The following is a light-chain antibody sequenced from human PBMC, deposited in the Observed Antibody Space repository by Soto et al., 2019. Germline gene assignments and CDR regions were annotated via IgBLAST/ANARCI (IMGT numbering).Light chain of an antibody. CDR2: KAS. CDR1: QNIGIW. V-gene: IGKV1-5*03. CDR3: QQYDTYRT. Sequence: EILMTQSPSTLSSSVGDRVTITCRASQNIGIWLAWYQQKPGQAPKLLIYKASSLASGVPSRFSGSGSGTELTLTISRLQPDDFATYYCQQYDTYRTFGQGTKVEIK. J-gene: IGKJ1*01.